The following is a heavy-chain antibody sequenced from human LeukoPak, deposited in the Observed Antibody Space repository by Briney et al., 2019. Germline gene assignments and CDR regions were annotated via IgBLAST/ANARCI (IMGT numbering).Heavy chain of an antibody. CDR2: INPTSGAT. D-gene: IGHD3-16*01. V-gene: IGHV1-2*02. CDR3: ARATNRGSPANAYVY. J-gene: IGHJ4*02. CDR1: GYTFIDYY. Sequence: VASVKVSCKASGYTFIDYYIHWVRQAPGQGLERMGWINPTSGATNSAQKFHGRVTVTSDTSISTAYMELSGLRSDDTAIYYCARATNRGSPANAYVYWGQGTLVTVSS.